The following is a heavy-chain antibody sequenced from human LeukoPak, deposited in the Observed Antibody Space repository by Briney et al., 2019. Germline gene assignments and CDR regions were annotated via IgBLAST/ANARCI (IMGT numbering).Heavy chain of an antibody. CDR1: GGSFSGYY. J-gene: IGHJ4*02. CDR3: ARGFRRGYSYDRRGYYFDY. D-gene: IGHD5-18*01. CDR2: INHSGST. Sequence: PSETLSLTCAVYGGSFSGYYWSWIRQPPGKGLEWIGEINHSGSTNYNPSLKSRVTISVDTSKNQFSLKLNSVTAADTAVYYCARGFRRGYSYDRRGYYFDYWGQGTLVTVSS. V-gene: IGHV4-34*01.